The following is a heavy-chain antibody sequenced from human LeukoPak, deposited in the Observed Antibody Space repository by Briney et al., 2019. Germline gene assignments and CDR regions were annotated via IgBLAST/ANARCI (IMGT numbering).Heavy chain of an antibody. CDR2: INPSGGTT. Sequence: ASVKVSCKASGYTFTTYYMHWVRQAPGQGLEWMGIINPSGGTTSYAQQFQGRVTMTRDTSTSTVYMELSSLRSEGTAVYFCARDWGQQLGRDCFDYWGQGTLVTVPS. J-gene: IGHJ4*02. D-gene: IGHD6-13*01. CDR3: ARDWGQQLGRDCFDY. CDR1: GYTFTTYY. V-gene: IGHV1-46*01.